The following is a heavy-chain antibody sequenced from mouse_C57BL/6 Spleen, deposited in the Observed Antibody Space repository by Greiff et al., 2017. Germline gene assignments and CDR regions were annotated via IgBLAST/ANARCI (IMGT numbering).Heavy chain of an antibody. J-gene: IGHJ4*01. CDR1: GYTFTSYW. CDR2: INPSNGGT. D-gene: IGHD2-4*01. CDR3: ARGNYDYPYAMDY. Sequence: QVHVKQPGTELVKPGASVKLSCKASGYTFTSYWMHWVKQRPGQGLEWIGNINPSNGGTNYNEKFKSKATLTVDKSSSTAYMQLSSLTSEDSAVYYCARGNYDYPYAMDYWGQGTSVTVSS. V-gene: IGHV1-53*01.